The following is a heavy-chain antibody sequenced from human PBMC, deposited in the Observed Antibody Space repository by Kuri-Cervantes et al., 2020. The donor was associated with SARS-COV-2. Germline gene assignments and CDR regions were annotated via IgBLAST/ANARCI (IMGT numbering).Heavy chain of an antibody. CDR2: IGTAGDT. Sequence: GESLKISCAACGFTFSSYDMHWVRQATGKGLEWVSAIGTAGDTYYPGSVKGQFTISRENAKNSLYLQMNSLRAGGTAVYYCTTPTEILPGMWGQGTLVTVSS. V-gene: IGHV3-13*03. D-gene: IGHD2-15*01. CDR1: GFTFSSYD. CDR3: TTPTEILPGM. J-gene: IGHJ4*02.